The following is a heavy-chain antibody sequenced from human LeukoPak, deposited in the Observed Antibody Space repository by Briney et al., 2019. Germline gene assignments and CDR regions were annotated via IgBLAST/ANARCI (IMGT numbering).Heavy chain of an antibody. CDR1: GFPFNLYS. D-gene: IGHD2-2*01. J-gene: IGHJ4*02. Sequence: GGSLRHSCAASGFPFNLYSIHWVRQGPGEGLEKVALISDDGNNRNYADSVKGRFTVSRDSSKNALFLQMNSLRAEDTAVYYCARGGLGYCSTSTCFLFDFRGQGDLVIVSS. V-gene: IGHV3-30*04. CDR3: ARGGLGYCSTSTCFLFDF. CDR2: ISDDGNNR.